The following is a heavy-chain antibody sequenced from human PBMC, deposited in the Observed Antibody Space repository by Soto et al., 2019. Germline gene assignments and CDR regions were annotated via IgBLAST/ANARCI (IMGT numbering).Heavy chain of an antibody. CDR1: GGSISSSIYY. Sequence: SETLSLTCTVSGGSISSSIYYWGWIRQPPGKGLEWIGSTYYSGSTYYNPSLKSRVTISVDTSKNQFSLKLSSVTAADTAVYYCARVYGDYSNWFDPWGQGTLVTVSS. J-gene: IGHJ5*02. CDR2: TYYSGST. CDR3: ARVYGDYSNWFDP. V-gene: IGHV4-39*01. D-gene: IGHD4-17*01.